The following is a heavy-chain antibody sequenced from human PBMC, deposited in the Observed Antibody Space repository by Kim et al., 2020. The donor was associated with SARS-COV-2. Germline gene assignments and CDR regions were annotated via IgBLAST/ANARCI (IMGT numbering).Heavy chain of an antibody. CDR3: ARDFHTGY. CDR1: GFTFSAYW. D-gene: IGHD1-1*01. Sequence: GGSLRLSCAASGFTFSAYWMTWVRQAPGKGLEWVANIKEDGSEKYYVDSVKGRFTVSRDNARSSLYLQMNSLRAEDTAVYYCARDFHTGYWGQGTLVTVSS. V-gene: IGHV3-7*01. CDR2: IKEDGSEK. J-gene: IGHJ4*02.